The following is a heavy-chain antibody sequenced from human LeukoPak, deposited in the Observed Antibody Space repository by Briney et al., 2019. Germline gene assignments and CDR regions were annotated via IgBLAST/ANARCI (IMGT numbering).Heavy chain of an antibody. D-gene: IGHD4-17*01. Sequence: SETLSLTCTVSGGSISSYYWSWIRQTAGKGLEWIGRIYTSGSTNYNPSLKSRVTMSVDTSKNQFSLKLSSVTAADTAVYYCARVGDYGDYVDYWGQGTLVTVSS. J-gene: IGHJ4*02. CDR1: GGSISSYY. V-gene: IGHV4-4*07. CDR2: IYTSGST. CDR3: ARVGDYGDYVDY.